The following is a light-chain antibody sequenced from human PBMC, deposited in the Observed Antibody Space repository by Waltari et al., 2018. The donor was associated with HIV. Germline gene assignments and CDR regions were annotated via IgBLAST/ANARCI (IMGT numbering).Light chain of an antibody. J-gene: IGLJ1*01. CDR1: TSNIPKKY. CDR2: DQN. V-gene: IGLV1-51*01. CDR3: GTWDSSLSAEV. Sequence: QSVLPQPPSVSAAPGQQGTISCSGNTSNIPKKYSCGDHQLPGTSPKLPIYDQNKRPSGIPDRFSGSKSGTSATLGITGLQTGDEADYYCGTWDSSLSAEVFGTGTKVTVL.